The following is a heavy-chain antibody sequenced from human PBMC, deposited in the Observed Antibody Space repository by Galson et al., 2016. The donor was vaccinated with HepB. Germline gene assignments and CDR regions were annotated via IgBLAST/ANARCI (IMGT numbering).Heavy chain of an antibody. Sequence: SCKASGYTFPSCGISWVRQAPGQGLEWMGWISTYDGDTHYAQNLQGRVTMTTDTSTTTAYMELRSLRSDDTAMYYCARDWYCSAGSCYDAFDIWGQGTMVTVSS. V-gene: IGHV1-18*01. CDR3: ARDWYCSAGSCYDAFDI. CDR1: GYTFPSCG. J-gene: IGHJ3*02. D-gene: IGHD2-15*01. CDR2: ISTYDGDT.